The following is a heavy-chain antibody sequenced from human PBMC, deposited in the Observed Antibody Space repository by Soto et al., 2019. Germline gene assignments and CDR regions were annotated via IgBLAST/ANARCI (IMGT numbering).Heavy chain of an antibody. Sequence: SETLSLTCTVSGGSISSGGYYWSWIRQHPGKGLEWIGYIYYSGSTYYNPSLKSRVTISVDTSKNQFSLKLSSVTAADTAVYYCARAPIYYDSSGYYYVGPLFDYWGQGTLVTVSS. CDR2: IYYSGST. D-gene: IGHD3-22*01. J-gene: IGHJ4*02. CDR3: ARAPIYYDSSGYYYVGPLFDY. V-gene: IGHV4-31*03. CDR1: GGSISSGGYY.